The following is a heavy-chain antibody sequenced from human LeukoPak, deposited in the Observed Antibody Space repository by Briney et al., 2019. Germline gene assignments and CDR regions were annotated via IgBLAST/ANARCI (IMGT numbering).Heavy chain of an antibody. Sequence: ASVKVSCKASGYTFTSYDINWVRQAAGQGLEWMGWMNPNSGNTGYAQKFQGRVTMTRNTSISTAYMELSSLRSEDTAVYYCARGSGVGATFGYWGQGTLVTVSS. CDR1: GYTFTSYD. CDR2: MNPNSGNT. CDR3: ARGSGVGATFGY. D-gene: IGHD1-26*01. J-gene: IGHJ4*02. V-gene: IGHV1-8*01.